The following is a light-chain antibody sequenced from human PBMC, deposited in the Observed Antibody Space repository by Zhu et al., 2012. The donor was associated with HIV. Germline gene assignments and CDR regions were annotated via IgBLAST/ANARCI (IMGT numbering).Light chain of an antibody. CDR1: ESVSSS. Sequence: EIVMTQSPVTLSVSPGERATLSCRASESVSSSLNWYQQKLGQAPRLLIYDASKRAPGIPARFSGSGSETDFTLTISSLEPEDFAVYYCQQRDNWPPITFGQGTRLEIK. V-gene: IGKV3-11*01. CDR3: QQRDNWPPIT. CDR2: DAS. J-gene: IGKJ5*01.